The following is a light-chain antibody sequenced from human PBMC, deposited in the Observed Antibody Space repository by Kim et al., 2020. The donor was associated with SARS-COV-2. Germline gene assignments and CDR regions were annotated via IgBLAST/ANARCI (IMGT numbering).Light chain of an antibody. CDR1: QSVSSSY. Sequence: SPWERATLSCRASQSVSSSYVAWYQQKPGQAPRRLIYGASSRATGIPDRFSGSGSGTDFTLTISRLEPEDFAVYYCQQYGSSPLTFGGGTKVDIK. J-gene: IGKJ4*01. CDR2: GAS. CDR3: QQYGSSPLT. V-gene: IGKV3-20*01.